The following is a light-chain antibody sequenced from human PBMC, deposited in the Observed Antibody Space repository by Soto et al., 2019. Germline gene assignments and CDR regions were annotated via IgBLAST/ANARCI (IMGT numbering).Light chain of an antibody. Sequence: SYELTQPPSVSVAPGQRARITCEGTKRGSYSVHWYQHKPGQAPLLVVYDDSDRPSGIPERFSGSNSENTATLTISRVEVGDEADYYCQVWDSNSGHQVFGGGTKLTVL. J-gene: IGLJ2*01. V-gene: IGLV3-21*02. CDR2: DDS. CDR1: KRGSYS. CDR3: QVWDSNSGHQV.